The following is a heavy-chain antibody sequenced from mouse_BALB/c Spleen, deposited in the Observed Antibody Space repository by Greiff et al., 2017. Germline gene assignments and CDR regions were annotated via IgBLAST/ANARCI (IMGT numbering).Heavy chain of an antibody. CDR2: INPGSGGT. D-gene: IGHD2-1*01. Sequence: QVQLQQSGAELVRPGTSVKVSCKASGYAFTNYLIEWVKQRPGQGLEWIGVINPGSGGTNYNEKFKGKATLTADKSSSTAYMQLSSLTSDDSAVYFCARKGDYGTFFDYWGQGTTLTVSS. V-gene: IGHV1-54*01. CDR3: ARKGDYGTFFDY. CDR1: GYAFTNYL. J-gene: IGHJ2*01.